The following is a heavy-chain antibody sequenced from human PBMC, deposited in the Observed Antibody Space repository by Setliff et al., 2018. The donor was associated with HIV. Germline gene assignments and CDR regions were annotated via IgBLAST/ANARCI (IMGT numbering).Heavy chain of an antibody. V-gene: IGHV7-4-1*02. CDR2: LNTNTWNP. Sequence: ASVKVSCKASGYTFTSYYIHWVRQAPGQGLEWMGWLNTNTWNPTYAQGFTGRFDFSLDTSLSTAYLEISSLKAEDTAVYYCARDGGRRDGYNLGLDYSYMDVWGKGTTVTVSS. CDR3: ARDGGRRDGYNLGLDYSYMDV. J-gene: IGHJ6*03. CDR1: GYTFTSYY. D-gene: IGHD5-12*01.